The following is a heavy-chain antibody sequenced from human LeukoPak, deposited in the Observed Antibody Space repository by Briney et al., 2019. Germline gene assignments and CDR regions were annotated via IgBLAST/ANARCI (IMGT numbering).Heavy chain of an antibody. J-gene: IGHJ4*02. Sequence: ASLKVSCKASGYTFTSYDINWVRQATGQGLEWMGWMNPNSGNTGYAQKFQGRVTMTRNTSISTAYMELSSLRSEDTAVYYCARGRDDFWSGYQDYWGQGTLVTVSS. CDR2: MNPNSGNT. CDR3: ARGRDDFWSGYQDY. V-gene: IGHV1-8*01. CDR1: GYTFTSYD. D-gene: IGHD3-3*01.